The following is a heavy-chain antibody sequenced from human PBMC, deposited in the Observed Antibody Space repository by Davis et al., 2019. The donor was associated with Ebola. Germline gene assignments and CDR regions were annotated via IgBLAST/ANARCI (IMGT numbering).Heavy chain of an antibody. CDR1: GGSISSYY. CDR2: IYTSGST. Sequence: PSETLSLTCTVSGGSISSYYWSWIRQPAGKGLEWIGRIYTSGSTNYNPSLKSRVTMSVDTSKNQFSLKLTSVTAADTAVYYCARGVVATNYRANWFDPWGPGTLVTVSS. CDR3: ARGVVATNYRANWFDP. V-gene: IGHV4-4*07. D-gene: IGHD2-15*01. J-gene: IGHJ5*02.